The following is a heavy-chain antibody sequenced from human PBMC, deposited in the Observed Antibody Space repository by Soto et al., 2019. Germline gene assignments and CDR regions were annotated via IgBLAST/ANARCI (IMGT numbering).Heavy chain of an antibody. D-gene: IGHD2-2*01. V-gene: IGHV1-3*01. CDR3: AREGYCSSTSCYNYYYYYMDV. CDR1: GYTFTSYA. J-gene: IGHJ6*03. Sequence: QVQLVQSGAEVKKHGASVKVSCKASGYTFTSYAMHWVRQAPGQRLEWMGWINAGNGNTKYSQKFQGRVTITRDTSASTAYMELSSLRSEETAVYYCAREGYCSSTSCYNYYYYYMDVWGKGTTVTVSS. CDR2: INAGNGNT.